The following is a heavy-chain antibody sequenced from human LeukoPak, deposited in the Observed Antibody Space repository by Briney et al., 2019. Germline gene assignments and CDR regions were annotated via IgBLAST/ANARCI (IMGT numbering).Heavy chain of an antibody. J-gene: IGHJ4*02. CDR2: IYSGGST. D-gene: IGHD4-17*01. Sequence: GGSLRLSCAASGFTVSSNYMSWVRQAPGKGLEWVSVIYSGGSTYYADSVKGRFTISRDNSKNTLYLQMNSLRAEDTAVYYCAGIGKATVTSSKTSDYWGQGTLVTVSS. CDR1: GFTVSSNY. V-gene: IGHV3-53*01. CDR3: AGIGKATVTSSKTSDY.